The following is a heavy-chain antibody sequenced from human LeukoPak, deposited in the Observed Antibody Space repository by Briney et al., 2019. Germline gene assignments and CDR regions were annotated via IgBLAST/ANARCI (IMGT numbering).Heavy chain of an antibody. J-gene: IGHJ5*02. CDR2: IYSGGST. D-gene: IGHD6-13*01. CDR1: GFTVSSNY. CDR3: AREVAAAGITWFDP. Sequence: GGSLRLSCAASGFTVSSNYMSWVRQAPGKGLEWVSVIYSGGSTYYADSVKGRFTISRDNSKNTLYLQMNSLRAEDTAVYYCAREVAAAGITWFDPWGQGTLVTVSS. V-gene: IGHV3-66*01.